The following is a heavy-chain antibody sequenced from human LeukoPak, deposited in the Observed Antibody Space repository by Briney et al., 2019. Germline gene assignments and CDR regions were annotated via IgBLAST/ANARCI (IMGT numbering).Heavy chain of an antibody. D-gene: IGHD2-2*01. J-gene: IGHJ6*03. CDR1: GFTFSSYG. CDR3: AKDAGYCSSPSCRDYYYYYYMDV. Sequence: GGSLRLSCAASGFTFSSYGMHWVRQAPGKGLEWVAVISYDGSNKYYADSVKGRFTISRDNSKNTLYLQMNSLRAEDTAVYYCAKDAGYCSSPSCRDYYYYYYMDVWGKGTTVTVSS. CDR2: ISYDGSNK. V-gene: IGHV3-30*18.